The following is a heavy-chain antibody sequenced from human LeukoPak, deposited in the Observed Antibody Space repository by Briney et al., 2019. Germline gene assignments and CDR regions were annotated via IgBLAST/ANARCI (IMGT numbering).Heavy chain of an antibody. J-gene: IGHJ4*02. CDR1: GFPFSRYA. V-gene: IGHV3-23*01. CDR3: VKLVGVGELFWGHFLEDF. Sequence: GGSLRLSCAASGFPFSRYAMSWVRQAPGKGLEWVSAISGSGDSTYYADSVKGRFTISRDNSKNTLYLQMNSLRAEDTAVYYCVKLVGVGELFWGHFLEDFWGQGTLVTVSS. D-gene: IGHD3-10*01. CDR2: ISGSGDST.